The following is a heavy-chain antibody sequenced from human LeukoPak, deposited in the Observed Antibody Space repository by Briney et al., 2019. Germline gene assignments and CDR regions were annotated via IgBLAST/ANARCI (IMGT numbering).Heavy chain of an antibody. D-gene: IGHD1-26*01. Sequence: GESLNISCKSSGHSFTSYWIGWVRQAPGQGLEWMGLINPTGGSTGYAQKFQGRVTMTRDMSTSTDYMELSSLRSEDTAIYYCARDNSVGDNAWWFDPWGQGTLVTVSS. J-gene: IGHJ5*02. CDR3: ARDNSVGDNAWWFDP. V-gene: IGHV1-46*01. CDR1: GHSFTSYW. CDR2: INPTGGST.